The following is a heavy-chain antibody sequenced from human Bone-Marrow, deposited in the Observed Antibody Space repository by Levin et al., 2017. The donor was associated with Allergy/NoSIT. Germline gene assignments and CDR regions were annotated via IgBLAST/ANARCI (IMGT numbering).Heavy chain of an antibody. CDR3: ARYNVLEPPTNWFDP. J-gene: IGHJ5*02. CDR2: INPGDSDS. CDR1: GYNFGTFW. V-gene: IGHV5-51*01. D-gene: IGHD3-3*02. Sequence: PGGSLRLSCKGSGYNFGTFWIGWVRQMPGKGLEWMGMINPGDSDSKYSPSFHGQVTISADKSTSTAYLQWSSLKASDTAIYFCARYNVLEPPTNWFDPWGQGTLVTVSS.